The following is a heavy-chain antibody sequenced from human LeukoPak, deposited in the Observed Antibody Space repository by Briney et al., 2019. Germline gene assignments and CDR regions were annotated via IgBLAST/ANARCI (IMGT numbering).Heavy chain of an antibody. V-gene: IGHV3-64*02. D-gene: IGHD5-24*01. Sequence: GGSLRLACVASGFTFNSYPMHWVRQAPGKGLGYVSGNSVNGGTKYYADSVEGRFTITRDNSKNTLFLQLGSLRPDDTAVYYCARPRAPYKNHHYYYYMDVWGKGTTVAVSS. CDR3: ARPRAPYKNHHYYYYMDV. J-gene: IGHJ6*03. CDR1: GFTFNSYP. CDR2: NSVNGGTK.